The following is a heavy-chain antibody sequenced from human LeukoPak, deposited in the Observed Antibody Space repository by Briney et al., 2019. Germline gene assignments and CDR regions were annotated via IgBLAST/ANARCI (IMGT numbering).Heavy chain of an antibody. CDR3: ARFRGRSLSNYDILTGYSRGSGYYFDY. D-gene: IGHD3-9*01. J-gene: IGHJ4*02. V-gene: IGHV4-59*01. CDR1: GGPISSYY. Sequence: SETLSLTCTVSGGPISSYYWSWIRQPPGKGLEWIGYIYYTGSTNYNPSLKSRVTISVDTSKNQFSLKLSSVTAADTAVYSCARFRGRSLSNYDILTGYSRGSGYYFDYWGQGTLVTVSS. CDR2: IYYTGST.